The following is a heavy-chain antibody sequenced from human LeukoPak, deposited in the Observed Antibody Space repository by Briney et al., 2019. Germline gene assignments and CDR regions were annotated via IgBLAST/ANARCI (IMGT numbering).Heavy chain of an antibody. CDR2: LYSGGST. CDR1: GFTVSSNY. J-gene: IGHJ4*02. D-gene: IGHD3-3*01. Sequence: PGGSLRLSCAASGFTVSSNYMSWVRQAPGKGLEWVSVLYSGGSTYYADSVKGRFTISRDKSKNTLYLQMNSLRAEDTAVYYCARENGDFWSGYYAPDYWGQGTLVTVSS. V-gene: IGHV3-53*01. CDR3: ARENGDFWSGYYAPDY.